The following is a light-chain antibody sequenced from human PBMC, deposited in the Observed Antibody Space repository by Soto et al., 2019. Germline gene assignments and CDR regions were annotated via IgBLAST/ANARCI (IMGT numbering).Light chain of an antibody. Sequence: IQLTQSPSSLSASVGDRVTITCRASQGISSYLAWYQQKPGKAPKLLIYAASTLQSGVPSRFSGSGSGTDFTLTISCLQSEDLATYYCQQYYSYPSITFGQGTRLEIK. J-gene: IGKJ5*01. CDR2: AAS. V-gene: IGKV1-9*01. CDR1: QGISSY. CDR3: QQYYSYPSIT.